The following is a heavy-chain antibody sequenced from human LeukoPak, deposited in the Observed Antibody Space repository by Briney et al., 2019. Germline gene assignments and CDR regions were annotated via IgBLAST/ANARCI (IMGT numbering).Heavy chain of an antibody. D-gene: IGHD3-10*01. CDR3: AREPPITMVRGVTLDLDY. CDR1: GYSISSGYY. V-gene: IGHV4-38-2*02. J-gene: IGHJ4*02. Sequence: SETLSLTCTVSGYSISSGYYWGWIRQPPGQGLEWIGSIYHSGSTYYNPSLKSRVTISVDTSKNQFSLKLSSVTAADTAVYYCAREPPITMVRGVTLDLDYWGQGTLVTVSS. CDR2: IYHSGST.